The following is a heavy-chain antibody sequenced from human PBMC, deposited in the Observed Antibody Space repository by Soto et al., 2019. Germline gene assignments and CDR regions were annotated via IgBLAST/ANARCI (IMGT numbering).Heavy chain of an antibody. D-gene: IGHD6-25*01. CDR2: ISDSGGST. Sequence: EVQLLESGGGLVQPGGSLRLSCAASGFTFSSYAMSWVRQAPGKGLEWVSGISDSGGSTYYADSVKGRFTISRDNSKNTLYLQLNSLRAEDTAVYYCAKERQRGYYFDYWGQGTLVTVSS. CDR3: AKERQRGYYFDY. V-gene: IGHV3-23*01. J-gene: IGHJ4*02. CDR1: GFTFSSYA.